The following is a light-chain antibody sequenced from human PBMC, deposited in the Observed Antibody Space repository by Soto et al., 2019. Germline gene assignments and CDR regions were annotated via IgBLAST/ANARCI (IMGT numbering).Light chain of an antibody. CDR3: SSYTSSRTSVV. J-gene: IGLJ2*01. CDR2: DVS. V-gene: IGLV2-14*01. Sequence: QSALTQPASVSGSPGQSITISCTGTSSDVGGYNYVSWYQQHPGKAPKLMIYDVSNRPSGVSNRLSGSKSGNTASLTISGLQAEDDADYYCSSYTSSRTSVVFGGGTQLTVL. CDR1: SSDVGGYNY.